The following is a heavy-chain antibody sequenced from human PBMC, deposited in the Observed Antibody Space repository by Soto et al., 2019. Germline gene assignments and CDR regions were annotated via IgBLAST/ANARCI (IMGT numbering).Heavy chain of an antibody. J-gene: IGHJ3*02. V-gene: IGHV3-49*03. CDR1: GFTFGDYA. Sequence: GGSLRLSCTASGFTFGDYAMSWFRQAPGKGLEWVGFIRSKAYGGTTEYAASVKGRFTISRDDSKSIAYLQMNSLKTDDTAVYYCEWGGPDFFDIWGQGTMVTVSS. CDR3: EWGGPDFFDI. CDR2: IRSKAYGGTT. D-gene: IGHD3-10*01.